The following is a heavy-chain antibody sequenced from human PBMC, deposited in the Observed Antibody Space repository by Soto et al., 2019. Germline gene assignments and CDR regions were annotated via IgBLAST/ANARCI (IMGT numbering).Heavy chain of an antibody. V-gene: IGHV1-69*02. CDR2: IIPILGIA. CDR1: GGTFSSYT. D-gene: IGHD3-10*01. CDR3: ASLMSSGYYYGMDV. Sequence: SVKVSCKASGGTFSSYTISRVRQAPGQGLEWMGRIIPILGIANYAQKFQGRVTITADKSTSTAYMELSSLRSEDTAVYYCASLMSSGYYYGMDVWGQGTTVTVSS. J-gene: IGHJ6*02.